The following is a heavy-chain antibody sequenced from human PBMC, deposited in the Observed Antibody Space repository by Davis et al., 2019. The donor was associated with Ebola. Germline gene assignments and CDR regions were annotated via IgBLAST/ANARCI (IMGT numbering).Heavy chain of an antibody. Sequence: MPSETLSLTCTVSGGSISSSSYYWGWIRQPPGKGLEWIGSIYYSGSTYYNPSLKSRVTISVDTSKNQFSLKLSSVTAADTAVYYCARQRFYCSSTSCYFGFDYWGQGTLVTVSS. CDR1: GGSISSSSYY. CDR3: ARQRFYCSSTSCYFGFDY. V-gene: IGHV4-39*01. CDR2: IYYSGST. D-gene: IGHD2-2*01. J-gene: IGHJ4*02.